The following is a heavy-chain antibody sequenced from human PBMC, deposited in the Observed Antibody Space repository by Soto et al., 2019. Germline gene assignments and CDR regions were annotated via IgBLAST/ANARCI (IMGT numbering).Heavy chain of an antibody. V-gene: IGHV4-59*01. CDR1: GGSFSSYY. J-gene: IGHJ4*02. D-gene: IGHD3-16*01. CDR2: IYPSVST. Sequence: QVRLLESGPGLVKPAASLSLTCSVSGGSFSSYYLSWIRQPPGQGLEWIGAIYPSVSTTYNPSLKTRVTISVDTCKHKFSLKLSSVSAADTALYYCTRRLTLSPVPGEYWGQGRLVTVSS. CDR3: TRRLTLSPVPGEY.